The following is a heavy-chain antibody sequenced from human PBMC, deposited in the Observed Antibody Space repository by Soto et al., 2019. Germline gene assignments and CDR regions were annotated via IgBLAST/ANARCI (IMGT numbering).Heavy chain of an antibody. V-gene: IGHV4-30-4*01. CDR1: GGSVSSGDFY. CDR3: ARTSVTAMDFNH. D-gene: IGHD4-17*01. J-gene: IGHJ4*02. CDR2: IYYSGST. Sequence: QVQLQESGPGLVKPSQTLSLTCTVSGGSVSSGDFYWSWIRQPPGKGLEWIGYIYYSGSTYYNPSLKSRVIISVDTSKNQFPLKVNSVTAADTAVYYCARTSVTAMDFNHWGQGALVAVSS.